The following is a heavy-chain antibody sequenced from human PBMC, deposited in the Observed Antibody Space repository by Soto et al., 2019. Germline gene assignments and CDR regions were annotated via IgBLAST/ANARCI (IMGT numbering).Heavy chain of an antibody. CDR1: SYTFTSYG. CDR2: ISGYNGNT. CDR3: ARYRATINSFWFDP. Sequence: QVQLVQYGAEVKKPGASVKVSCKASSYTFTSYGITWVRQARGQGLEWMGWISGYNGNTNYAQKLQGRVTMTTDTSTSTAYMEPRSLRSDDTAVYFCARYRATINSFWFDPWGQGTLVTVSS. J-gene: IGHJ5*02. D-gene: IGHD5-12*01. V-gene: IGHV1-18*01.